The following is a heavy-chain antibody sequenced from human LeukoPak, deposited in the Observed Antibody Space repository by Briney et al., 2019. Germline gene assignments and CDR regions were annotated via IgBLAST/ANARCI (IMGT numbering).Heavy chain of an antibody. D-gene: IGHD3-16*01. CDR2: IYNNGDT. J-gene: IGHJ4*02. CDR3: SPSRAAGGKTDY. Sequence: GGSLRLSCAGAGFAVTTNHMTWVRQAPGKGPECVSIIYNNGDTFYEDSVRGRFTISRDISTNTVDLLMNSLRPEDTAVYYCSPSRAAGGKTDYWGQGTLVTVSS. CDR1: GFAVTTNH. V-gene: IGHV3-53*01.